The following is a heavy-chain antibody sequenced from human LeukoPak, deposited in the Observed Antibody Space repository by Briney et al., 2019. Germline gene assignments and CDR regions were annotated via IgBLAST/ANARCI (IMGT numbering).Heavy chain of an antibody. Sequence: GGSLRLSREVSGFTLSSYWMHCVPHAPGKGLVWVSRITIDGSSTSYADSVMGRFTISRDNAKNTLYLQMNSLGAEDTAVYYCARGASRAWYEIDDWGQGTLVTVSS. J-gene: IGHJ4*02. V-gene: IGHV3-74*01. CDR2: ITIDGSST. CDR1: GFTLSSYW. D-gene: IGHD6-13*01. CDR3: ARGASRAWYEIDD.